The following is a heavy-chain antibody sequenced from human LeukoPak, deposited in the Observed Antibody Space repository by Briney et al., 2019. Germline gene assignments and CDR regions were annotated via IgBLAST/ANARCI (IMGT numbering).Heavy chain of an antibody. CDR2: IIPIFGTA. CDR3: ARGVVVVPAAISYYYYGMDV. Sequence: ASVKVSCKASGGTFSSYAISRVRQAPGQGLEWMGGIIPIFGTANYAQKFQGRVTITADESTSTAYMELSSLRSEDTAVYYCARGVVVVPAAISYYYYGMDVWGQGTTVTVSS. D-gene: IGHD2-2*02. V-gene: IGHV1-69*13. CDR1: GGTFSSYA. J-gene: IGHJ6*02.